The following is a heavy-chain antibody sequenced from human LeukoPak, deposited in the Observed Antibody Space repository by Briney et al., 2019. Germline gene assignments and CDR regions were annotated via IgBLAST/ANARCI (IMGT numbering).Heavy chain of an antibody. J-gene: IGHJ5*02. CDR1: GGSFSGYY. V-gene: IGHV3-7*01. CDR3: ARDFRAMVTNGGFWFDP. D-gene: IGHD5-18*01. Sequence: PSETLSLTCAVYGGSFSGYYWSWIRQPPGKGLEWVANIKQDGSEKYYVDSVKVRFTISRDNAKNSLYLKMNSLRAEDTAVYYCARDFRAMVTNGGFWFDPWGQGTLVTVSS. CDR2: IKQDGSEK.